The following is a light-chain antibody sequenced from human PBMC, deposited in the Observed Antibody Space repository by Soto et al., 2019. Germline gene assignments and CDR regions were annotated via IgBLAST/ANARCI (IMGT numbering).Light chain of an antibody. V-gene: IGLV2-14*01. CDR1: SSDVGGYNY. CDR3: SSYTSSSTYVV. J-gene: IGLJ2*01. CDR2: DVX. Sequence: QSALTQPASVSGSPGQSITISCTGTSSDVGGYNYVSWYQQHPGKAXXLMXYDVXXRPSGVXNXFYXSXSXXXXXXTXSGLQAEDEADYYCSSYTSSSTYVVFGGGTKLTVL.